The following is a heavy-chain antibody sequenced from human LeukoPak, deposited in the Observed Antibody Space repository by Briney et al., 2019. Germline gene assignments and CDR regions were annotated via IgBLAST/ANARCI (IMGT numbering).Heavy chain of an antibody. Sequence: SETLSLTCTVSGYSISSGYYWGWIRQPPGKGREWIGSIYHSGSTYYNPSLKSRVTISVDTSKNQFSLKLSSVTAADTAVYYCARGDWGMGDYWGQGTLVTVSS. V-gene: IGHV4-38-2*02. CDR3: ARGDWGMGDY. CDR1: GYSISSGYY. J-gene: IGHJ4*02. D-gene: IGHD7-27*01. CDR2: IYHSGST.